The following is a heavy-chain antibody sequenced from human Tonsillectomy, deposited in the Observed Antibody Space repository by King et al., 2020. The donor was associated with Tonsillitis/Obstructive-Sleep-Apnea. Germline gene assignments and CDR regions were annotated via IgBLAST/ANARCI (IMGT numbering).Heavy chain of an antibody. CDR3: ARERERGWFDP. V-gene: IGHV3-7*04. CDR2: IKQDGSEK. Sequence: VQLVESGGGLVQPGGSLRLSCTASGFTFSSYWMSWVRQAPGKGLEWVANIKQDGSEKYYVDSVKGRFTISRDNAKNSLYLQMNSLRAEDTAVYYCARERERGWFDPWGQGTLVTVSS. J-gene: IGHJ5*02. CDR1: GFTFSSYW.